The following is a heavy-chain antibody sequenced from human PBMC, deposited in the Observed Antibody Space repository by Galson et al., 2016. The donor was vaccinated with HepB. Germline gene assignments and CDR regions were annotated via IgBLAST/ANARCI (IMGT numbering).Heavy chain of an antibody. CDR1: GFTISSRGVG. CDR3: VHTRQWNDGRYFAF. D-gene: IGHD1-1*01. V-gene: IGHV2-5*02. Sequence: PALVKPTQTLTLTCTLSGFTISSRGVGVAWIRQPPGKALDWLALIYWDDDKWPSPSLKSRLTVTKDTSTNQVFLRMTNMVPLDAGTYYCVHTRQWNDGRYFAFWGPGTQVTVSS. CDR2: IYWDDDK. J-gene: IGHJ2*01.